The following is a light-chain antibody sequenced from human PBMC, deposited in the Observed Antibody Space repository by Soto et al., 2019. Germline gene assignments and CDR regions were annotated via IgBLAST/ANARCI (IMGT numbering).Light chain of an antibody. CDR2: LNGDGSH. Sequence: QSVLTQSPSASASLGASVKLTCTLSSGHSSYAIAWHQQQPEKGPRYLMKLNGDGSHSKGDGIPDRFSGSSSGAERYLTIPRLQSEDEADYYCQTWGTGIGVFGGGTKVTVL. V-gene: IGLV4-69*01. CDR1: SGHSSYA. J-gene: IGLJ3*02. CDR3: QTWGTGIGV.